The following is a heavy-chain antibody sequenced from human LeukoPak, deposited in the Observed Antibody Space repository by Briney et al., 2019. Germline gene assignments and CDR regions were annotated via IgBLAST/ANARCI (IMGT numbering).Heavy chain of an antibody. V-gene: IGHV3-23*01. J-gene: IGHJ4*02. CDR1: GFTFSSYA. CDR2: ISGSGGST. Sequence: PGGSLRLSCAASGFTFSSYAMSWVRQAPGKGLEWVSAISGSGGSTYYADSVKGRFTISRDNAKNSLYLQMNSLRAEDTAVYYCARGGRDGYNWFDYWGQGTLVTVSS. D-gene: IGHD5-24*01. CDR3: ARGGRDGYNWFDY.